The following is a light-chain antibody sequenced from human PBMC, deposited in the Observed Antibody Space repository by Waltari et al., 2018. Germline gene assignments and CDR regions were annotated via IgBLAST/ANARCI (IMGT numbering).Light chain of an antibody. J-gene: IGLJ2*01. CDR3: SSYTSSSPL. V-gene: IGLV2-18*02. CDR2: EVS. CDR1: SSDVGSYNR. Sequence: QSALTQPPSVSGSPGQSVTTSCTGTSSDVGSYNRVSWYQQPPGTAPKLMIYEVSNRPPGVPDRFSGSKCGNTASLTIPGLQAEDDAEYYCSSYTSSSPLFGGGTKLTVL.